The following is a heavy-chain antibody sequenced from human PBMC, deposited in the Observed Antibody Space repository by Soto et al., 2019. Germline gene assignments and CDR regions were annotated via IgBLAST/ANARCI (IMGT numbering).Heavy chain of an antibody. CDR1: GGSFSGYY. Sequence: SETLSLTCAVYGGSFSGYYWSWIRQPPGKGLEWIGEINHSGSTNYNPSLKSRVTISVDTSKNQFSLKLSSVTAADTAVYYCARGRTIFGVVRGDVWGQGTTVTVSS. D-gene: IGHD3-3*01. CDR2: INHSGST. V-gene: IGHV4-34*01. J-gene: IGHJ6*02. CDR3: ARGRTIFGVVRGDV.